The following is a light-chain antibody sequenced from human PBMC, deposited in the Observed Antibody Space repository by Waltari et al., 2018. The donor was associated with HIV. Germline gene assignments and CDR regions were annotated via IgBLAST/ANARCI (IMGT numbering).Light chain of an antibody. J-gene: IGKJ3*01. CDR2: GTS. CDR1: QGIVRY. V-gene: IGKV1-9*01. CDR3: QHLSSYPL. Sequence: DIQLTQSPSFLSASVGDRVTIPCRASQGIVRYLAWYQRKPGKAPELLVHGTSTLQTGVPSRFSGSGNGTEFTLTISSLQPEDFATYYCQHLSSYPLFGPGTTMDVK.